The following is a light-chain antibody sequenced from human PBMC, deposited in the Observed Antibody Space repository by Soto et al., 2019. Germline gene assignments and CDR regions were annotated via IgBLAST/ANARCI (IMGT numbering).Light chain of an antibody. Sequence: DIQMTQSPSTLSASVGDRVTITCRASQSISSWLAWYQQKPGKAPNLLIYDASSLESGVPSRFSGSGSGTEFSLTISSRQPDDLATYYCQQYNSYPYTFGQGTKLEIK. CDR2: DAS. J-gene: IGKJ2*01. CDR1: QSISSW. CDR3: QQYNSYPYT. V-gene: IGKV1-5*01.